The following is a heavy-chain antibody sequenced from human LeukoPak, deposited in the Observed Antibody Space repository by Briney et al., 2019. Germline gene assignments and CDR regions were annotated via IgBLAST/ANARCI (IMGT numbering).Heavy chain of an antibody. CDR2: IKQDGNEK. CDR3: AAVIDY. CDR1: GFRFNTYW. V-gene: IGHV3-7*01. Sequence: PGGSLRLSCAASGFRFNTYWMSWVRQAPGKGLEWVANIKQDGNEKYYADSVKGRFTISRDNGKNSVFLQMNSLRAEDTAVYYCAAVIDYWGQGTLVTVSS. J-gene: IGHJ4*02.